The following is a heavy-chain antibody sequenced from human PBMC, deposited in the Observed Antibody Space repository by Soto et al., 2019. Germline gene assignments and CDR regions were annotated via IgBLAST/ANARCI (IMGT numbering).Heavy chain of an antibody. J-gene: IGHJ4*02. CDR2: ISYDGSNK. V-gene: IGHV3-30*18. D-gene: IGHD3-9*01. Sequence: QVQLVESGGGVVQPGRSLRLSCAASGFTFSSYGMHWVRQAPGKGLEWVAVISYDGSNKYYADSVKGRFTISRDNSKNTLYLQMNSLRAEDTAVYYCAKDRVYDILTGPPGDWGQGTLVTVSS. CDR1: GFTFSSYG. CDR3: AKDRVYDILTGPPGD.